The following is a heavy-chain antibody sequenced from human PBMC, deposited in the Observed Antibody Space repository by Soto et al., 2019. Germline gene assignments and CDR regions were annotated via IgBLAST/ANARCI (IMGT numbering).Heavy chain of an antibody. CDR1: GYTFTSYN. Sequence: GASVKVSCKASGYTFTSYNMHWVLQAPGQGLEWMGIINPSGGRTSYAQKFQGRVTVTRDTSASTVYMELSSLRSEDTAVYYCARDGGNWNCDYWGQGALVTVSS. V-gene: IGHV1-46*01. CDR2: INPSGGRT. CDR3: ARDGGNWNCDY. D-gene: IGHD1-7*01. J-gene: IGHJ4*02.